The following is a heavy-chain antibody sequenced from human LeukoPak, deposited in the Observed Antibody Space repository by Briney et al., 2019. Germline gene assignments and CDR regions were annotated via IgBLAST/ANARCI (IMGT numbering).Heavy chain of an antibody. D-gene: IGHD6-13*01. J-gene: IGHJ4*02. V-gene: IGHV3-30*03. CDR3: ATDRGSSPFDY. CDR2: ISYDGGDK. CDR1: GFTFSSYG. Sequence: GGSLRLSCVASGFTFSSYGMHWVRQAPGKGPEWVALISYDGGDKYYVDSVNGRFTISKDNSKNTLYLQMNSLRAEDTAVYYCATDRGSSPFDYWGQGTLVTVSS.